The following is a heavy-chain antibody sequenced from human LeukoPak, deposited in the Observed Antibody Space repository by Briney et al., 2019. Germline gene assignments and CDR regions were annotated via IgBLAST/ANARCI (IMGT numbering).Heavy chain of an antibody. D-gene: IGHD5-18*01. CDR1: GGAITNYY. J-gene: IGHJ4*02. CDR2: IYYTGST. Sequence: SSETLSLTCGVSGGAITNYYWNWIRQAPGKGLEWLGYIYYTGSTTCNPSVKSRVTLSLDTSKNQFSLKLSSVTAADTAVYYCASLRGYSYGYDCWGQGTLVTVSS. CDR3: ASLRGYSYGYDC. V-gene: IGHV4-59*12.